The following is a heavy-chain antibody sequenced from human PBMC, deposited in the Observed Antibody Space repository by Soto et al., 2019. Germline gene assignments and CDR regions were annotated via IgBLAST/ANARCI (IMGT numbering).Heavy chain of an antibody. D-gene: IGHD3-16*01. Sequence: EVQLVESGGGLVQPGGSLRLSCAASGFIFNSYWMHWVHQAPGKGLVWVSRIDSDGSSTSYADSVKGRFTISRDNAKNTLYLQMNSLGADDTAVYYCVKGGTYFDYWGQGTLVTVSS. J-gene: IGHJ4*02. CDR1: GFIFNSYW. CDR3: VKGGTYFDY. V-gene: IGHV3-74*01. CDR2: IDSDGSST.